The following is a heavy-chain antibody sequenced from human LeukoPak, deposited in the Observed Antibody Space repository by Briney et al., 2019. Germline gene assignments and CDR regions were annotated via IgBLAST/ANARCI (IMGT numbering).Heavy chain of an antibody. Sequence: ASVKVSCKASGYTFTGYYMHWVRQAPGQGLEWMGWINPNSGGTNYAQKFQGWVTMTSDTSISTAYMELNRLKSDDTAVYYCARGGPHYSGTYYDGFDIWGQGTMVTVSS. V-gene: IGHV1-2*04. J-gene: IGHJ3*02. CDR2: INPNSGGT. CDR1: GYTFTGYY. D-gene: IGHD3-10*01. CDR3: ARGGPHYSGTYYDGFDI.